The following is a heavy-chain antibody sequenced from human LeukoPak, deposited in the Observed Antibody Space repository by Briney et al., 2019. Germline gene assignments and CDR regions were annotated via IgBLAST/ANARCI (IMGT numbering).Heavy chain of an antibody. J-gene: IGHJ4*02. CDR2: ISYDGAKK. V-gene: IGHV3-30-3*01. CDR3: ARGGYSSSPDY. Sequence: GGSLRLSCAASGFSFSSYAIQWVRQAPGKGLEWVAGISYDGAKKYYADAVKGRFTLSKDTSKRTLYLQMTSLRGDDTAVYYCARGGYSSSPDYWGQGTLVTVSS. D-gene: IGHD6-13*01. CDR1: GFSFSSYA.